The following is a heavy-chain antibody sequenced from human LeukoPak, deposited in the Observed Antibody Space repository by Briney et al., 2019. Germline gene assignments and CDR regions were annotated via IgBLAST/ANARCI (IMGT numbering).Heavy chain of an antibody. CDR2: IYYSGST. V-gene: IGHV4-59*01. Sequence: SETLSLTCTVSGGSISSYYWSWIRQPPGKGLEWIGYIYYSGSTNYNPSLESRVTISVDSSKNQFSLKLSSVTAADTAVYYCARGRQGWNYVLYYYGMDVWGQGTTVTVSS. CDR1: GGSISSYY. CDR3: ARGRQGWNYVLYYYGMDV. D-gene: IGHD1-7*01. J-gene: IGHJ6*02.